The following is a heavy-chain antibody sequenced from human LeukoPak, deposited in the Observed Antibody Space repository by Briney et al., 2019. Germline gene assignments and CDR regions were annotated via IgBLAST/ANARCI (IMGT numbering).Heavy chain of an antibody. CDR3: ARGPRRSSGWYDY. D-gene: IGHD6-19*01. J-gene: IGHJ4*02. Sequence: ASVKVSCKASGYTFTGYYMHWLRQAPAQGLEWMGRINPNSGGTNYAQKFQGRVTMTRDTSISTAYMELSRLRSDDTAMYYCARGPRRSSGWYDYWGQGTLVTVSS. CDR2: INPNSGGT. V-gene: IGHV1-2*06. CDR1: GYTFTGYY.